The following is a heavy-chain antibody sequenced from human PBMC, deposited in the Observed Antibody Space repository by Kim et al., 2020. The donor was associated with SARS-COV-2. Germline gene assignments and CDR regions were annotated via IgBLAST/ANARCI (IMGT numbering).Heavy chain of an antibody. J-gene: IGHJ5*02. D-gene: IGHD3-10*01. Sequence: QKFQGRVTITADESTSTAYMELSSLRSEDTAVYYCARDRLVRGGRCWFDPWGQGTLVTVSS. CDR3: ARDRLVRGGRCWFDP. V-gene: IGHV1-69*01.